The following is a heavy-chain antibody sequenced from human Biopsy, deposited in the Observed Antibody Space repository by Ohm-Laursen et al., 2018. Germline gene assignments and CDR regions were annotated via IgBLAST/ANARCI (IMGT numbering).Heavy chain of an antibody. CDR3: ARDYDTSGYYYVS. CDR1: GGSFTGHY. V-gene: IGHV4-59*04. CDR2: IFYRGST. Sequence: GTLSPTCTVSGGSFTGHYWSWIRQPPGKGLEWIGSIFYRGSTHYKPSLKSRVNISVDTSKNQFSLKLNSVTAADTAVYYCARDYDTSGYYYVSWGQGTLVTVSS. D-gene: IGHD3-22*01. J-gene: IGHJ5*02.